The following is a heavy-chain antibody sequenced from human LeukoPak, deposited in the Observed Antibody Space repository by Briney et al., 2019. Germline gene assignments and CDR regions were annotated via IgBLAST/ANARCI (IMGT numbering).Heavy chain of an antibody. J-gene: IGHJ5*02. CDR2: INHSGST. CDR3: ARGLRRLPLHQKFDP. V-gene: IGHV4-34*01. Sequence: NPSETLSLTCAVYGGSFSGYYWSWIRQPPGKGLEWIGEINHSGSTNYNPSLKSRVTISVDTSKNQFSLKLSSVTAADTAVYYCARGLRRLPLHQKFDPWGQGTLVTVSS. D-gene: IGHD2-15*01. CDR1: GGSFSGYY.